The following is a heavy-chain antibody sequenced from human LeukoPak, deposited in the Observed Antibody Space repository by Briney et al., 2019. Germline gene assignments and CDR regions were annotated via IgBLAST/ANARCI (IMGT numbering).Heavy chain of an antibody. CDR3: ARGYSSGWTDYYYGMDG. D-gene: IGHD6-19*01. CDR1: GDTFTVYA. CDR2: IIPIFGTA. J-gene: IGHJ6*04. V-gene: IGHV1-69*06. Sequence: ASVRVSSKASGDTFTVYAISWVRQAPGQGLEWMGGIIPIFGTANYAQKFQGRVTITPDKSTSTAYMELSSLRSEETAVYYCARGYSSGWTDYYYGMDGWGKGSSVTV.